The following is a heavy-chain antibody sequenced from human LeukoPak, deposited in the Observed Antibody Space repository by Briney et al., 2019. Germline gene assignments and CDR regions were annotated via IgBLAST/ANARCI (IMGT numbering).Heavy chain of an antibody. CDR2: ISSSGSTI. V-gene: IGHV3-11*04. D-gene: IGHD3-22*01. J-gene: IGHJ3*02. Sequence: GGSLRLSCAASGFTFSDYYMSWIRQAPGKGLEWVSYISSSGSTIYYADSVKGRFTISRDNAKNSLYLQMNSLRAEDTAVYYCARDRSRDYYDSSGKGAFDIWGQGTMVTVSS. CDR1: GFTFSDYY. CDR3: ARDRSRDYYDSSGKGAFDI.